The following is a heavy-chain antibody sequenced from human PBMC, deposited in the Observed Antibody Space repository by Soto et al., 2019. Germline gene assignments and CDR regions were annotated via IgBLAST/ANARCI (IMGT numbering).Heavy chain of an antibody. V-gene: IGHV1-8*01. CDR3: ARGVSTHEYQLLPVHYYYRAV. CDR1: GYTFTSYD. CDR2: MNPNSGNT. D-gene: IGHD2-2*01. Sequence: ASVKVSCKASGYTFTSYDINWVRQATGQGLEWMGWMNPNSGNTGYAQKFQGRVTMTRNTSISTAYMELSSLRSEDTAVYYCARGVSTHEYQLLPVHYYYRAVWGKGTTVTVSS. J-gene: IGHJ6*03.